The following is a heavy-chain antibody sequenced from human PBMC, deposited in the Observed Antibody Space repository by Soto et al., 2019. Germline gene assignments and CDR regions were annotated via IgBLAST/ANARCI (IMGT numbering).Heavy chain of an antibody. V-gene: IGHV3-74*01. J-gene: IGHJ4*02. CDR1: GFTLVTSW. CDR2: INNVGSFT. Sequence: EVQLVESGGGLVQPGGSLRLPVAAFGFTLVTSWRHWSRKPPGKGLVWVSGINNVGSFTGHRASVKGRFTISRDNAKNTLYLQMNSLRAEDTAVYYCARDRSLWFRDYWGQGTLVTVSS. CDR3: ARDRSLWFRDY. D-gene: IGHD3-10*01.